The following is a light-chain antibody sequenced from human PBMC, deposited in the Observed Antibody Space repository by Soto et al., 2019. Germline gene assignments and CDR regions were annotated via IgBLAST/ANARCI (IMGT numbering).Light chain of an antibody. CDR3: QQYNKWPRT. CDR2: GAS. J-gene: IGKJ2*01. CDR1: QSISSD. V-gene: IGKV3-15*01. Sequence: EVVLTQSPVTLSLSPGERATLSCRASQSISSDVAWYQQKPGQAPRLLIYGASTTATGIPARFSGSGSGTEFTLTISSLQSEDFAVYNCQQYNKWPRTFGQGTKVDIK.